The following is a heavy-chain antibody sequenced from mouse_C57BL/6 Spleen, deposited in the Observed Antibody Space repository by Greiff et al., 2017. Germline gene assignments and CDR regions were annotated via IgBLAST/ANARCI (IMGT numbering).Heavy chain of an antibody. D-gene: IGHD5-1*01. CDR3: TRQGVPHWSFDV. CDR1: GYTFTDYE. CDR2: IDPETGGT. V-gene: IGHV1-15*01. J-gene: IGHJ1*03. Sequence: QVQLKESGAALVRPAPSVPLSCKASGYTFTDYEMHWVKQTPVHGLEWIGAIDPETGGTAYNQKFKGKAIRTADKSSSTAYMELRSLTSEDSAVYYCTRQGVPHWSFDVWGTGTTVTVSS.